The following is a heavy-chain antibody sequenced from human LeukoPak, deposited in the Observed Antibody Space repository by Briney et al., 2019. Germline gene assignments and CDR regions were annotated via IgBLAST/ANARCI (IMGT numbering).Heavy chain of an antibody. D-gene: IGHD6-19*01. J-gene: IGHJ4*02. CDR2: IYSIGST. Sequence: SGTLCLTPTVSGGSLSSDYWSCIREPPGKRLWWGGYIYSIGSTIYNPSLKSRVCIAVDTSKNQFSLKLSSVTAADTAVYYWARRGAHKGLAGDYFDYWGQGTLVTVSS. CDR1: GGSLSSDY. V-gene: IGHV4-59*01. CDR3: ARRGAHKGLAGDYFDY.